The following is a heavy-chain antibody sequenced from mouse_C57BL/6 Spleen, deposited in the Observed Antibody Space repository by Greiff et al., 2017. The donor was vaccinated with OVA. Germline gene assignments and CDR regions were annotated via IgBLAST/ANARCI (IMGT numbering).Heavy chain of an antibody. D-gene: IGHD1-1*01. Sequence: QVQLQQSGPELVKPGASVKISCKASGYAFSSSWMNWVKQRPGKGLEWIGRIYPGDGDTNYNGKFKGKATLTADKSSSTAYMQLSSLTSEDSAVYFCARDHYYGSHCWYFDVWGTGTTVTVSS. CDR3: ARDHYYGSHCWYFDV. J-gene: IGHJ1*03. CDR2: IYPGDGDT. V-gene: IGHV1-82*01. CDR1: GYAFSSSW.